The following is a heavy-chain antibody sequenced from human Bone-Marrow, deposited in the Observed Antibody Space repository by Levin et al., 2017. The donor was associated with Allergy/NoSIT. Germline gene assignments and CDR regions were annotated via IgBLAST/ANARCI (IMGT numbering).Heavy chain of an antibody. D-gene: IGHD6-19*01. Sequence: GESLKISCAASGFTFSSYWMHWVRQAPGKGLVWVSRINSDGSSTSYADSVKGRFTISRDNAKNTLYLQMNSLRAEDTAVYYCARAKYSSGWLDYWGQGTLVTVSS. J-gene: IGHJ4*02. V-gene: IGHV3-74*01. CDR3: ARAKYSSGWLDY. CDR2: INSDGSST. CDR1: GFTFSSYW.